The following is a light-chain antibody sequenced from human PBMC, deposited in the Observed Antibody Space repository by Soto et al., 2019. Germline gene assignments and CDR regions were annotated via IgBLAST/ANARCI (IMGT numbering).Light chain of an antibody. CDR3: ATWDDSLNGYV. V-gene: IGLV1-44*01. J-gene: IGLJ1*01. CDR2: TNN. Sequence: QAVVTQPPSASGTPGQRITISCSGSGSNIGSNAVTWYHQLPRTAPKLLIYTNNQRPSGVPDRFSGSKSGTSASLAISGLQSGDEADYYCATWDDSLNGYVFGTGTKLTVL. CDR1: GSNIGSNA.